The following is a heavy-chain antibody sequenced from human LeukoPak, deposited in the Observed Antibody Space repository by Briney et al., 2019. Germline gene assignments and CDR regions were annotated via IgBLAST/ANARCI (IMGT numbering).Heavy chain of an antibody. J-gene: IGHJ3*02. Sequence: GGSLRLSCATSGFTFDDYAMHWVRQAPGRGLEWVSLISGDDGSTYYADSVKGRFTISRDNSKNSLYLQMNSLATEDTALYYCAKDIFLRDRSGSYWGAFDIWGQGTMVTVSS. D-gene: IGHD3-22*01. CDR1: GFTFDDYA. CDR3: AKDIFLRDRSGSYWGAFDI. V-gene: IGHV3-43*02. CDR2: ISGDDGST.